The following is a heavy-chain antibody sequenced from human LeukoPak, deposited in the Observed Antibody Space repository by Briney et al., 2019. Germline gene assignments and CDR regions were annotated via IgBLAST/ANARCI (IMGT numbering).Heavy chain of an antibody. V-gene: IGHV4-4*07. CDR3: ARNTVTNHYYYYYMDV. Sequence: SETLSLTCTVSGGSISSYYWSWIRQPAGKGLEWIGRIYTSGSTNYSPSLKSRVTMSVDTSKNQFSLKLSSVTAADTAVYYCARNTVTNHYYYYYMDVWGKGTTVAVSS. J-gene: IGHJ6*03. CDR1: GGSISSYY. D-gene: IGHD4-11*01. CDR2: IYTSGST.